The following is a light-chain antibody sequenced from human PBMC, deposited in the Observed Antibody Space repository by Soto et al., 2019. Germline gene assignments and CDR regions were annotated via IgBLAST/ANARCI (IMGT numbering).Light chain of an antibody. CDR3: SSYADSNKCEV. CDR1: SSDVGAYNF. CDR2: EVT. Sequence: QSALTQPPSASGSPGQSVTISCTGTSSDVGAYNFVSWYQQHPGKAPKLMIYEVTKRPSGVPDRFSGSKSGNTASLTVSGLQADDEADYYCSSYADSNKCEVFGGGTKLTVL. V-gene: IGLV2-8*01. J-gene: IGLJ2*01.